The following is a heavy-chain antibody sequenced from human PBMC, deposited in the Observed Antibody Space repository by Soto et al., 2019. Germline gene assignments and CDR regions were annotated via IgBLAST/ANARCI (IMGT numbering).Heavy chain of an antibody. CDR3: ASSRGYCSGGSCYPFYYYYMDV. J-gene: IGHJ6*03. V-gene: IGHV4-31*03. D-gene: IGHD2-15*01. CDR2: IYYSGST. Sequence: PSETLSLTCTVSGGSISSGGYYWSWIRQHPGKGLEWIGYIYYSGSTYYNPSLKSRVVISVDTSKKQFSLKLSSVTAADTAVYYCASSRGYCSGGSCYPFYYYYMDVWGKGTTVTVSS. CDR1: GGSISSGGYY.